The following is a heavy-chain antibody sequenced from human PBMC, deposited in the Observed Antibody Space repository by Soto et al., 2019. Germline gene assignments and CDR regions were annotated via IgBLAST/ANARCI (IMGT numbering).Heavy chain of an antibody. CDR3: ATRFNVVVVAANKFDY. J-gene: IGHJ4*02. CDR2: ISGSGGST. V-gene: IGHV3-23*01. D-gene: IGHD2-15*01. Sequence: GSLRLSCAASGFTFSSYAMSWVRQAPGKGLEWVSAISGSGGSTYYADSVKGRFTISRDNSKNTLYLQMNSLRAEDTAVYYCATRFNVVVVAANKFDYWGQGTLVTVSS. CDR1: GFTFSSYA.